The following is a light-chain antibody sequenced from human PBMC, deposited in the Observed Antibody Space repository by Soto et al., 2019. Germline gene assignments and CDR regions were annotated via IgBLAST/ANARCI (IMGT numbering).Light chain of an antibody. CDR3: QQYNDWFSIT. CDR2: DAS. Sequence: EIVLTQSPGTLSLSPVEIATLSFRASQTVRNNYLAWYQQKPGQAPRLLIYDASTRATGVPARFSGSGSGTEFTLTISSLQSEDFGVYYCQQYNDWFSITFGQGTRLEIK. V-gene: IGKV3-15*01. J-gene: IGKJ5*01. CDR1: QTVRNN.